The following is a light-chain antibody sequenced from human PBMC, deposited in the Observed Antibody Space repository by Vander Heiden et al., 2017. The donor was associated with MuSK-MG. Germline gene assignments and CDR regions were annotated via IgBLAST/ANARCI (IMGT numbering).Light chain of an antibody. J-gene: IGKJ2*02. V-gene: IGKV1-5*03. CDR3: QQYKMDPWT. Sequence: DIQMTQSPSTLSASVGDRVTITCRASQDARRWLAWYQQKPGKAPKVLIYQASSLESGVPSRFSGSGSGTEFTLTISSLQPDDFATYYCQQYKMDPWTFGQWTKLEIK. CDR1: QDARRW. CDR2: QAS.